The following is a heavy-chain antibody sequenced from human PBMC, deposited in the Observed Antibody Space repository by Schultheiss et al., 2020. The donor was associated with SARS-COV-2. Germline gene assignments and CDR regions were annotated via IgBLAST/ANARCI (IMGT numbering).Heavy chain of an antibody. CDR3: ARRMYYYGSGSYHFDY. D-gene: IGHD3-10*01. CDR2: IGTAGDT. V-gene: IGHV3-13*01. J-gene: IGHJ4*02. CDR1: GFTFSSYS. Sequence: GGSLRLSCAASGFTFSSYSMNWVRQAPGKGLEWVSAIGTAGDTYYPGSVKGRFTISRDNAKNSLYLQMNSLRAEDTALYYCARRMYYYGSGSYHFDYWGQGTLVTVSS.